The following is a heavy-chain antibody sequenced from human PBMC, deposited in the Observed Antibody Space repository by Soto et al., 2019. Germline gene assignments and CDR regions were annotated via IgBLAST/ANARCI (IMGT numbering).Heavy chain of an antibody. J-gene: IGHJ3*02. CDR2: ISGSGGST. CDR1: GFTFSSYA. CDR3: ATVGYCSSTRCYVGAFDI. V-gene: IGHV3-23*01. Sequence: EVQLLESGGGLVQPGGSLRLSCAASGFTFSSYAMSWVRQAPGKGLEWVSAISGSGGSTYYADSVKGRFTISRDNSKNTLYLQMNSLRAEDTAVYYCATVGYCSSTRCYVGAFDIWGQGTMVTVSS. D-gene: IGHD2-2*01.